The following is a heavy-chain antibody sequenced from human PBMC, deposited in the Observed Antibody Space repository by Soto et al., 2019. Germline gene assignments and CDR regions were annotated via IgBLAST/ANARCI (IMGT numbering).Heavy chain of an antibody. CDR3: TRRGTRYNEGEDY. CDR1: GFIFSGSA. J-gene: IGHJ4*02. Sequence: EVQLVESGGGLVQPGGSLKLSCAASGFIFSGSAMHWVRQAAGKGLEWVGRIRSKVNSYATSYDASVKGRFTISRDDSKNTVYLQMNSLKIDDTAVYYCTRRGTRYNEGEDYWGQGTLVTVSS. V-gene: IGHV3-73*01. CDR2: IRSKVNSYAT. D-gene: IGHD1-1*01.